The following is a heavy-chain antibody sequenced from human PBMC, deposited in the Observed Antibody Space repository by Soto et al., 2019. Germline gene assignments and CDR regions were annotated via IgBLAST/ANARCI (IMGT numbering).Heavy chain of an antibody. Sequence: ASVKVSCKASGYTFTSYGISWVRQAPGQGLEWMGGIIPIFGTANYAQKFQGRVTITADESTSTAYMELSSLRSEDTAVYYCARVGPPADPWGQGTLVTVSS. CDR3: ARVGPPADP. CDR1: GYTFTSYG. J-gene: IGHJ5*02. CDR2: IIPIFGTA. V-gene: IGHV1-69*13.